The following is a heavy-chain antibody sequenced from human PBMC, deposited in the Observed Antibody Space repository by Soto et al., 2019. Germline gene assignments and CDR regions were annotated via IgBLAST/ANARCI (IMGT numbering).Heavy chain of an antibody. D-gene: IGHD3-10*01. Sequence: QVQLVQSVAEVKKPGSSVKVSCKASGGTFSSYAISWVRQAPGQGLEWMGGIIPICGTANYAQKFQGRVTITADESTSTAYMELSSLRSEYTAVYYCASPRSGSYRATGAFDIWGQGTMVTVSS. CDR3: ASPRSGSYRATGAFDI. CDR2: IIPICGTA. V-gene: IGHV1-69*01. J-gene: IGHJ3*02. CDR1: GGTFSSYA.